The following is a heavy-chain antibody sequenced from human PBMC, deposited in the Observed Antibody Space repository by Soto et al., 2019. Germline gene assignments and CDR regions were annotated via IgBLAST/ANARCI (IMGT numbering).Heavy chain of an antibody. D-gene: IGHD3-22*01. J-gene: IGHJ4*02. Sequence: SVKVSCKASGYTFTGYYLHWVRQAPGQGLEWMGWINPNNGDTNYAQKFQGRVTMTRDSSISIAYMDLSRLRSADTAVYFCVSARRYYDDRSAYDYWGQGSLVTVSS. CDR3: VSARRYYDDRSAYDY. CDR1: GYTFTGYY. CDR2: INPNNGDT. V-gene: IGHV1-2*02.